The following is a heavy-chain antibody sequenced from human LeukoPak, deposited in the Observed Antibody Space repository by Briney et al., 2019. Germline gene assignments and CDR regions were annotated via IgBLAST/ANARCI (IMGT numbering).Heavy chain of an antibody. J-gene: IGHJ3*02. Sequence: PGGSLRLSCAASGFTFSSYSMNWVRQAPGKGLEWVSSISSSSSYIYYADSVKGRFTISRDNAKNSLYLQMNSLRAEDTAVYYCASLEYYDILTATLDAFDIWGQGTMVTVSS. CDR3: ASLEYYDILTATLDAFDI. CDR2: ISSSSSYI. V-gene: IGHV3-21*01. D-gene: IGHD3-9*01. CDR1: GFTFSSYS.